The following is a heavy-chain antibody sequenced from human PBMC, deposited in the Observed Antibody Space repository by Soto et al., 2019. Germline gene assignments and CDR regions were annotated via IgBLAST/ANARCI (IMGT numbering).Heavy chain of an antibody. V-gene: IGHV5-51*01. D-gene: IGHD4-17*01. Sequence: GESLKISCKGSGYSFTSYWIGWVRQMPGKGLEWMGIIYPGDSDTRYSPSFQGQVTISADKSISTAYLQWSSLKASDTAMHYCARHTVNDRYYYYGMDVWGQGTTVTVSS. J-gene: IGHJ6*02. CDR1: GYSFTSYW. CDR3: ARHTVNDRYYYYGMDV. CDR2: IYPGDSDT.